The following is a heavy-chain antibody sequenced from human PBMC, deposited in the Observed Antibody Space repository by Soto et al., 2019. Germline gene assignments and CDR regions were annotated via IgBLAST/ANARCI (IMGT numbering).Heavy chain of an antibody. Sequence: PSETLSLTCTVSGGSIRSYYWTWIRQPPGKGLEWFGYIFYSGSTFYNPSLKSRVTILIHTSKSQFSLQLTSVTAADTAVYYCARGAADTAMVDSWGQGTLVTVSS. J-gene: IGHJ4*02. D-gene: IGHD5-18*01. CDR1: GGSIRSYY. V-gene: IGHV4-59*01. CDR3: ARGAADTAMVDS. CDR2: IFYSGST.